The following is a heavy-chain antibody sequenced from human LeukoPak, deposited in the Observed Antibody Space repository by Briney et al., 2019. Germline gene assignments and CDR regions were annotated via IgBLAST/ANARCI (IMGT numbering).Heavy chain of an antibody. J-gene: IGHJ4*02. Sequence: GGSLRLSCAASGFTFTSYAMRWVRQAPGKGLEWVSAISGSGDTAYYADSVKGRFTVSRDNSKNPLSLLMNSLKAEDTAVYYCAKPRETGGYFFDYWGQGTLVTVSS. V-gene: IGHV3-23*01. D-gene: IGHD7-27*01. CDR1: GFTFTSYA. CDR2: ISGSGDTA. CDR3: AKPRETGGYFFDY.